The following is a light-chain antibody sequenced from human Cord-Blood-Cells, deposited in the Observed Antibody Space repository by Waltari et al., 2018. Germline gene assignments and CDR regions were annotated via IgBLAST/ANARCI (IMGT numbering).Light chain of an antibody. CDR2: VAS. J-gene: IGKJ2*01. CDR1: QSVSSSY. V-gene: IGKV3-20*01. Sequence: EIVLTQSPGTLSLSPGERATLSCRASQSVSSSYLAWYQQKPGQAPRLLSYVASSRATGIPDRFSGSGSVTDFTLTISRLEPEDFAVYYCQQYGSSPPYTFGQGTKLEIK. CDR3: QQYGSSPPYT.